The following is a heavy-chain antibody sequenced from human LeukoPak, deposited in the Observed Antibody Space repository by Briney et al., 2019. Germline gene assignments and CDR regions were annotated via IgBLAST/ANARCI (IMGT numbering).Heavy chain of an antibody. CDR2: IYYSGST. V-gene: IGHV4-39*07. J-gene: IGHJ5*02. CDR3: ARDSHYYDSSGYSYNWFDP. D-gene: IGHD3-22*01. CDR1: GGSISSSSYY. Sequence: SETLTLTCTVSGGSISSSSYYWGWIRQPPGKGLEWIGSIYYSGSTYYNPSLKSRVTISVDTSKNQFSLKLSSVTAADTAVYYCARDSHYYDSSGYSYNWFDPWGQGTLVTVSS.